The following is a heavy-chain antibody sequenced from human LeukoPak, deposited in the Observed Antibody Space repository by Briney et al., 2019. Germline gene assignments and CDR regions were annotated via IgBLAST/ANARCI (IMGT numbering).Heavy chain of an antibody. J-gene: IGHJ6*03. CDR3: ARVAAGTLYYYYYMDV. CDR2: IYYSGST. CDR1: GGSISSYY. D-gene: IGHD6-13*01. V-gene: IGHV4-59*01. Sequence: PSETLSLTCTVSGGSISSYYWSWIRQPPGKGLEWIEYIYYSGSTNYNPSLKSRVTISVDTSKNQFSLKLSSVTAADTAVYYCARVAAGTLYYYYYMDVWGKGTTVTVSS.